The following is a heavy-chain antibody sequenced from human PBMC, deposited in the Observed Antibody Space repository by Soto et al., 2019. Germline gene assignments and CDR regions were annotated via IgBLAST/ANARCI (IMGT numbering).Heavy chain of an antibody. CDR1: GGSISSYY. J-gene: IGHJ4*02. D-gene: IGHD6-13*01. Sequence: SSETLSLTCTVSGGSISSYYWSWIRQPPGKGLEWIGYIYNSGSTNYNPSLKSRVTISVDTSKNQFSLKLSSVTAADTAVYYCARGSTGYSSSWYRYWGQGTLVTVLL. CDR3: ARGSTGYSSSWYRY. V-gene: IGHV4-59*08. CDR2: IYNSGST.